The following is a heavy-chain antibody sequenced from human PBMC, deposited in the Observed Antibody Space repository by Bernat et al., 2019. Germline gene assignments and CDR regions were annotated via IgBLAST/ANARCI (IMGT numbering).Heavy chain of an antibody. Sequence: QVQLQESGPGLVKPSQTLSLTCTVSGGSISSGGYYWSWIRQHPGKGLEWIGYIYYSGSTYYNPSLKSRVTMSVDTSKNQFSLKLSSVTAADTAMYYCAREGVSGQLWFGELDYWGQGILVTVSS. V-gene: IGHV4-31*03. CDR2: IYYSGST. CDR3: AREGVSGQLWFGELDY. D-gene: IGHD3-10*01. J-gene: IGHJ4*02. CDR1: GGSISSGGYY.